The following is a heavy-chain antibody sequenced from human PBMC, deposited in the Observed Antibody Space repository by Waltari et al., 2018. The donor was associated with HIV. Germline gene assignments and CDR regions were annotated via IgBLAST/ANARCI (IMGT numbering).Heavy chain of an antibody. J-gene: IGHJ5*02. V-gene: IGHV1-69*01. CDR3: ARDHGYCSGGSCFWFDP. D-gene: IGHD2-15*01. CDR1: GGTCSSYA. CDR2: IIPIFGTA. Sequence: QVQLVQSGAAVKKPGSSAKVHCKASGGTCSSYAISRVRQAPGQGLDGMGVIIPIFGTANYRQKFQGRVTITADESTSTAYMELSSLRSEDTAVYYCARDHGYCSGGSCFWFDPWGQGTLVTVSS.